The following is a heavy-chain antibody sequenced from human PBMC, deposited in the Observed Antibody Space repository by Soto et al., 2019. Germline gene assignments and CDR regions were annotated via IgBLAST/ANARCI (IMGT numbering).Heavy chain of an antibody. CDR1: GLTFSIYA. CDR2: ISINGGST. J-gene: IGHJ4*02. V-gene: IGHV3-64D*06. D-gene: IGHD3-22*01. CDR3: VKGEYYYDSSGYYPFDY. Sequence: GGSLRLSCSASGLTFSIYAMHWVRQAPGKGLEYVSSISINGGSTHYADSVKGRFTISRDNSKNTQYLQMSSLRADDTALYYFVKGEYYYDSSGYYPFDYWGQGTLVTVSS.